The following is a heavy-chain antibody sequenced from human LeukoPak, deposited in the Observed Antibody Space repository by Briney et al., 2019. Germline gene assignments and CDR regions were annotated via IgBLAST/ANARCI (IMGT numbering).Heavy chain of an antibody. J-gene: IGHJ4*02. CDR1: GYTFTSYG. Sequence: ASVKVSCKASGYTFTSYGISWWRLAPGQGLEWMGWISAYNGNTNSAQKFQGRVTVTTDTFTSTAYMELRSLTSDDTAVYYCARDEWETFGDDCYYFDYWGQGSLVTVSS. V-gene: IGHV1-18*01. D-gene: IGHD2-21*02. CDR3: ARDEWETFGDDCYYFDY. CDR2: ISAYNGNT.